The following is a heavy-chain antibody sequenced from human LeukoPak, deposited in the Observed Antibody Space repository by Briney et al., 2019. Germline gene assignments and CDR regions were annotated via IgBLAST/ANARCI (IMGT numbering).Heavy chain of an antibody. Sequence: ASVKVSCKASGYTVTGYFMHWGRQAPRQRLEWMGIINPSGGSTRYAQKFQGRVTMTRDTSTRTVYMELSSLRSEDTAVYYCAREMATRLHAFDIWGQGTMVTVSS. CDR2: INPSGGST. J-gene: IGHJ3*02. V-gene: IGHV1-46*03. CDR3: AREMATRLHAFDI. D-gene: IGHD5-24*01. CDR1: GYTVTGYF.